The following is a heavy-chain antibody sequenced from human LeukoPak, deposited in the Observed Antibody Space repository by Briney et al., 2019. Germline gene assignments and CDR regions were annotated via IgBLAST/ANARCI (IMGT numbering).Heavy chain of an antibody. CDR3: AREGYSTGANWFDS. V-gene: IGHV4-59*01. J-gene: IGHJ5*01. CDR2: IYYSGSI. D-gene: IGHD3-22*01. CDR1: GGSIRSYF. Sequence: PSETLSLTCTVSGGSIRSYFWGWIRQPPGKGLEWMGYIYYSGSINYNPSLKSRVTMSADMSKNQVSLRLNSVTAADTAVYYCAREGYSTGANWFDSWGQGILVTVSS.